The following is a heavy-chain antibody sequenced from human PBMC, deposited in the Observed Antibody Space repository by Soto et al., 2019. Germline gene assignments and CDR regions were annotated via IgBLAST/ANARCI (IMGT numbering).Heavy chain of an antibody. J-gene: IGHJ4*02. V-gene: IGHV4-61*01. CDR3: ARGLYSYGPFDY. D-gene: IGHD5-18*01. Sequence: SETLSLTFTVSGGSVSSGSYYWSWIRQPPGKGLEWIGYIYYSGSTNYNPSLKSRVTISVDTSKNQFSLKLSSVTAADTAVYYCARGLYSYGPFDYWGQGTLVTVSS. CDR2: IYYSGST. CDR1: GGSVSSGSYY.